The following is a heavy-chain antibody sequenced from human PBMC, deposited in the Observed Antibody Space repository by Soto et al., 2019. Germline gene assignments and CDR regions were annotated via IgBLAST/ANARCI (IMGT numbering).Heavy chain of an antibody. V-gene: IGHV3-21*01. D-gene: IGHD6-25*01. CDR3: ATIRRTSGWPDY. Sequence: GGSLRISCPASAFTFSNYNMNRARQVPGKGLEWVSSTDASGAHTYYADSVRGRFTISRDDAKNSLYLQMNSLRAEDTALYYCATIRRTSGWPDYWGQGTLVT. CDR2: TDASGAHT. CDR1: AFTFSNYN. J-gene: IGHJ4*02.